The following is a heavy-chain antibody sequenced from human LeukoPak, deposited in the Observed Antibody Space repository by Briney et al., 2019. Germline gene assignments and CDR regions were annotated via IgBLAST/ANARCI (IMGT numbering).Heavy chain of an antibody. CDR3: AAFATSNAQWANFDF. CDR1: GFTLSGYS. V-gene: IGHV3-21*01. CDR2: ISSSSNYT. D-gene: IGHD1-1*01. Sequence: GGSLRLSCAASGFTLSGYSMNWVRQAPGKGLEWVSSISSSSNYTHYADSVTGPVTISRDDAKNSLYLQVNSLRAEDTAVYYCAAFATSNAQWANFDFWGQGTLVTVSS. J-gene: IGHJ4*02.